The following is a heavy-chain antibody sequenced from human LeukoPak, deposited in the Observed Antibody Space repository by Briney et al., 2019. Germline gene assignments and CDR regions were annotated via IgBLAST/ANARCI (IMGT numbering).Heavy chain of an antibody. CDR1: GFTFSSYA. J-gene: IGHJ4*02. V-gene: IGHV3-23*01. CDR3: AKEGPSVLRYFDWLLPPGYFDY. Sequence: GGSLRLSCAASGFTFSSYAMSWVRQAPGKGLEWVSAISGSGGSTYYADSVKGRFTISRDNSKNTLYLQMNSLRAEDTAVYYCAKEGPSVLRYFDWLLPPGYFDYWGQGTLVTVSS. D-gene: IGHD3-9*01. CDR2: ISGSGGST.